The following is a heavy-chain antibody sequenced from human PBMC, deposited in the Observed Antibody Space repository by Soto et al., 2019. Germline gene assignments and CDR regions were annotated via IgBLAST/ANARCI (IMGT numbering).Heavy chain of an antibody. CDR3: AKDYSTWCMDV. J-gene: IGHJ6*02. CDR2: ISNDGSNK. V-gene: IGHV3-30*18. D-gene: IGHD6-13*01. CDR1: VFTFRSYG. Sequence: QVQLVESGGGVVQPGRSLRLSCAVSVFTFRSYGMHWVRQAPGKGLEWVAVISNDGSNKYYADSVKGRFTISRDTSKNTLYLQMNSLRAEDTAVYYCAKDYSTWCMDVWGQGTTVTVSS.